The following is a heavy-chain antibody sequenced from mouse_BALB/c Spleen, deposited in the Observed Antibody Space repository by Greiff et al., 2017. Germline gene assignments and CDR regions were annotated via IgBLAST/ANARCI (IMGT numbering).Heavy chain of an antibody. Sequence: EVKLVESGGGLVKPGGSLKLSCAASGFTFSDYYMYWVRQTPEKRLEWVATISDGGSYTYYPDSVKGRFTISRDNAKNNLYLQMSSLKSEDTAMYYCARDATTATSAMDYWGQGTSVTVSS. CDR1: GFTFSDYY. V-gene: IGHV5-4*02. CDR3: ARDATTATSAMDY. CDR2: ISDGGSYT. D-gene: IGHD1-2*01. J-gene: IGHJ4*01.